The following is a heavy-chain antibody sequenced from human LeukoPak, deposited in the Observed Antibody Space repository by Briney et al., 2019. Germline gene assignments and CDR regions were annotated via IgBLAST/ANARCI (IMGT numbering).Heavy chain of an antibody. Sequence: GGSLRLSCAASGFTFSNYAMSWVRQAPGKGLESVSYISSSGSTIYYADSVKGRFTISRDNAKNSLYLQMNSLRAEDTAVYYSARDLYPEPKLHPENAFDIWGQGTMVTVSS. V-gene: IGHV3-11*01. J-gene: IGHJ3*02. D-gene: IGHD1-14*01. CDR1: GFTFSNYA. CDR3: ARDLYPEPKLHPENAFDI. CDR2: ISSSGSTI.